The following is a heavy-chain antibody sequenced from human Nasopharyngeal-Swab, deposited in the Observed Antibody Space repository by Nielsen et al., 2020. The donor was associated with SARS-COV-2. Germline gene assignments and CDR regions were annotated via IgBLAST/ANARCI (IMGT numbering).Heavy chain of an antibody. J-gene: IGHJ4*02. CDR2: ISGSGGST. D-gene: IGHD2-2*03. CDR3: AKDLGIVVVPAARGLFDY. Sequence: LKISCTASGFTFSSYAMSWVRQAPGKGLEWVSAISGSGGSTYYADSVKGRFTISRDNSKNTLYLQMNSLRAEDTAVYYCAKDLGIVVVPAARGLFDYWGQGTLVTVSS. V-gene: IGHV3-23*01. CDR1: GFTFSSYA.